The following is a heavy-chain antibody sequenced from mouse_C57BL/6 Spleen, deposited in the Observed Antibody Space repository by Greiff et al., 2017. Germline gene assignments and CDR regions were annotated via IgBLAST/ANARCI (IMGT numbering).Heavy chain of an antibody. CDR1: GYTFTSYW. J-gene: IGHJ3*01. D-gene: IGHD2-1*01. CDR2: IIPSNGGT. Sequence: QVQLQQSGTELVKPGASVKLSCKASGYTFTSYWMHWVKQRPGQGLEWIGNIIPSNGGTNYNEKFKSKATLTVDKSSSTAYMQLSSLTSEISAVYCYARGAKWYRGIAYWGQGTLVTVSA. CDR3: ARGAKWYRGIAY. V-gene: IGHV1-53*01.